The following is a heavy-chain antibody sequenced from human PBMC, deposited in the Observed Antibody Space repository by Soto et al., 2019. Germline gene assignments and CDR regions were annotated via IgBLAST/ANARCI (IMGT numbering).Heavy chain of an antibody. CDR3: ARRLNDDGDYKFDL. CDR2: IYPADSDT. D-gene: IGHD4-17*01. CDR1: GYNFNNYW. V-gene: IGHV5-51*03. J-gene: IGHJ4*02. Sequence: EVHLVQSGAEVKTPGESLKISCKGSGYNFNNYWIGWVRQMPGKGLEWMGLIYPADSDTRYSPSFEGQVTMSADKSTSTAYLQWSSLKASDTAMYSCARRLNDDGDYKFDLWGQGTLVTVSS.